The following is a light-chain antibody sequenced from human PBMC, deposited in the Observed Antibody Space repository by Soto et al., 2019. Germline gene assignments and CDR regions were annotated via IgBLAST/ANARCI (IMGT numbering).Light chain of an antibody. CDR3: SSYTTSSTWV. CDR2: EVS. Sequence: QSVLTQPASVSGSPGHSITISCTGTSSDVGGYNYVSWFQQHPGKAPKLMISEVSNRPSGVSNRFSGSKSGNTASLTISGLQAEDEADYYCSSYTTSSTWVFGGGTKLTVL. V-gene: IGLV2-14*01. J-gene: IGLJ3*02. CDR1: SSDVGGYNY.